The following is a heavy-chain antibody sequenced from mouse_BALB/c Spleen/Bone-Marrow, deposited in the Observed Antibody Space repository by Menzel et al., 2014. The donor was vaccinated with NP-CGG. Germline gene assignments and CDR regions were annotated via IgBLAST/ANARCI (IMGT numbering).Heavy chain of an antibody. Sequence: DVMLVESGGGLVQPGGSRKLSCAASGFTFSSFGMHWVRQAPEKGLEWVAYISSGSSTIHYADTVKGRFTISRDNPKNTLFLQMTSLRSEDTAMYYCARDEDYAMDYWGQGTSVTVSS. CDR3: ARDEDYAMDY. V-gene: IGHV5-17*02. CDR2: ISSGSSTI. CDR1: GFTFSSFG. J-gene: IGHJ4*01.